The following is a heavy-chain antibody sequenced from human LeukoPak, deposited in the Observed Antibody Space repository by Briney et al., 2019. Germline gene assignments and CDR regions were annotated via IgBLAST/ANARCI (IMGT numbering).Heavy chain of an antibody. J-gene: IGHJ4*02. CDR2: INPSGGST. CDR1: GYTFTNYY. Sequence: ASVKVSCKASGYTFTNYYIHWVRQAPGQGLEWMGIINPSGGSTSYAQKLQGRVTVTRDTSTSTVYMELSSLSSEDTAVYYCARGLKGSSGWYGVDYWGQGTLVTVSS. D-gene: IGHD6-19*01. V-gene: IGHV1-46*01. CDR3: ARGLKGSSGWYGVDY.